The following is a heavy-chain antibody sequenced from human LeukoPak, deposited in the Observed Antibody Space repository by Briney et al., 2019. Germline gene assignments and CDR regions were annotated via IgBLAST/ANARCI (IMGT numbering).Heavy chain of an antibody. CDR3: AKGPLRGTAAAIDY. J-gene: IGHJ4*02. CDR2: ISYDGSNK. D-gene: IGHD2-2*01. Sequence: PGRSLRLSCAASGFTFSSYGMHWVRQAPGKGLEWVAVISYDGSNKYYADSVKGRFTISRDNFKNTLYLQMNSLRAEDTAVYYCAKGPLRGTAAAIDYWGQGTLVTVSS. V-gene: IGHV3-30*18. CDR1: GFTFSSYG.